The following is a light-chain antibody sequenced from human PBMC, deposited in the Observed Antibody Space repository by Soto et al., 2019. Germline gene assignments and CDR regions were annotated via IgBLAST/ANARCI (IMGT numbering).Light chain of an antibody. J-gene: IGKJ1*01. CDR1: QSISKS. CDR3: QQYNGYSRT. CDR2: EAY. V-gene: IGKV1-5*03. Sequence: DIQMTQSPSTLSASVGDRITITCRASQSISKSLAWYQQKPGIAPNLLIYEAYTLNSGVPSRFSGSGSGTEFSLTINGLQPDDSATYYCQQYNGYSRTFGQGTKVEIK.